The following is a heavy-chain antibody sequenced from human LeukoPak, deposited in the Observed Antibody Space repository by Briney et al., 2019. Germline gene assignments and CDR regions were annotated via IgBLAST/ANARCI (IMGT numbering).Heavy chain of an antibody. CDR2: ISYDGGSE. Sequence: PGGSLRLSCAASGLTFSNYGLHWVRQAPGKGLEWVAFISYDGGSEYFAESVKGRFTISRDDSKSIAYLQMNSLKTEDTAVYYCTRDPYYFDSSGYYHHAFDIWGQGTMVAVSS. J-gene: IGHJ3*02. V-gene: IGHV3-30*03. D-gene: IGHD3-22*01. CDR1: GLTFSNYG. CDR3: TRDPYYFDSSGYYHHAFDI.